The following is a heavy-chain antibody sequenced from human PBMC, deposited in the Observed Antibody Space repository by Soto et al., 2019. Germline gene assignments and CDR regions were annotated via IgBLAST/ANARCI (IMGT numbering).Heavy chain of an antibody. CDR1: GFTFSSYG. CDR2: IWYDGSNK. V-gene: IGHV3-33*01. CDR3: ARMIGRLADP. D-gene: IGHD1-26*01. J-gene: IGHJ5*02. Sequence: QVQLVESGGGVVQPGRSLRLSCAASGFTFSSYGMHWVRQAPGKGLEWVAVIWYDGSNKYYADSVKGRFTISRDNSKNKLYLKMNSLRAEDTAVYDGARMIGRLADPWGQGTLVTVSS.